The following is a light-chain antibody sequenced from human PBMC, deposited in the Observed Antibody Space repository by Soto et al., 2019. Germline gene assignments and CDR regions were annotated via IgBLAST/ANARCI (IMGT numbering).Light chain of an antibody. Sequence: DIQMTQSPSTLSASVGDRVTITCRASQSISSWVAWYQQKPGKAPKLLIYKASSLESGVPSRFSGSGYGTEFTLTISSLQPDDFATYYCQQYNSYSYTFGQGTKLEIK. V-gene: IGKV1-5*03. CDR1: QSISSW. J-gene: IGKJ2*01. CDR2: KAS. CDR3: QQYNSYSYT.